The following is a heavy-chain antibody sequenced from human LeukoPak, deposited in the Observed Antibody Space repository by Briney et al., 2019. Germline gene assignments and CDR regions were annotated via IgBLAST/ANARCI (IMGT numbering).Heavy chain of an antibody. CDR1: GYTFTSYY. CDR3: ARGVFVVQQLVRDSWFDP. J-gene: IGHJ5*02. CDR2: INPSGGST. Sequence: ASVKVSCKASGYTFTSYYMHWVRQAPGQGLEWMGIINPSGGSTSYAQKFQGRVTMTRNTSISTAYMELSSLRSEDTAVYYCARGVFVVQQLVRDSWFDPWGQGTLVTVSS. D-gene: IGHD6-13*01. V-gene: IGHV1-46*01.